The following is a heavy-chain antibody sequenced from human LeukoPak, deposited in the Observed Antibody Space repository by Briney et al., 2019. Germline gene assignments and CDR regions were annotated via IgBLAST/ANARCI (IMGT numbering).Heavy chain of an antibody. CDR2: IRYDGSNK. CDR3: AREGYSSSWYRSRRDQTGSNNWFDP. D-gene: IGHD6-13*01. Sequence: GGSLRLSCAASGFTFSSYGMHWVRQAPGKGLEWVAFIRYDGSNKYYADSVKGRFTISRDNSKNTLYLQMNSLRAEDTAVYYCAREGYSSSWYRSRRDQTGSNNWFDPWGQGTLVTVSS. V-gene: IGHV3-30*02. J-gene: IGHJ5*02. CDR1: GFTFSSYG.